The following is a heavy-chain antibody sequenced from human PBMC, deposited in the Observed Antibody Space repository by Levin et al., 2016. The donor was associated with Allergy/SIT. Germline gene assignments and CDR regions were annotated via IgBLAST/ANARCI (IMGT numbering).Heavy chain of an antibody. D-gene: IGHD4-17*01. Sequence: WIRQPPGKGLVWVSRINSDGSSTSYADSVKGRFTISRDNAKNTLYLQMNSLRAEDTAVYYCASEGWTTVTTFDYWGQGTLVTVSS. V-gene: IGHV3-74*01. CDR2: INSDGSST. CDR3: ASEGWTTVTTFDY. J-gene: IGHJ4*02.